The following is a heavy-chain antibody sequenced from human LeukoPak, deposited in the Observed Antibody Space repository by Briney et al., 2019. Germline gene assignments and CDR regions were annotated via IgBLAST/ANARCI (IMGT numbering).Heavy chain of an antibody. CDR2: ISAYNGNT. D-gene: IGHD5-24*01. CDR1: GYTFTSYG. J-gene: IGHJ3*02. CDR3: ARGLQENLAWLKAFSAFDI. Sequence: ASVKVSCKASGYTFTSYGISWVRQAPGQGLEWMGWISAYNGNTNYAQKLQGRVTMTTDTSTSTAYMELRSLRSDDTAVYYCARGLQENLAWLKAFSAFDIWGQGTMVTVSS. V-gene: IGHV1-18*01.